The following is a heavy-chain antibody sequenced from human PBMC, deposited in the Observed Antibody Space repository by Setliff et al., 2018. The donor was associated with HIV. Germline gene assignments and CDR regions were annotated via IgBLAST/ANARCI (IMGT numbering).Heavy chain of an antibody. CDR2: INNRGDRT. D-gene: IGHD2-8*01. V-gene: IGHV3-23*01. CDR3: ISLYLGY. Sequence: PGGSLRLSCEGSGFFFSRHVMSWVRQAPGKGLEWVSGINNRGDRTDYADSVKGRFTISRDDSKNTFYLQMDSLKTEDTAVYYCISLYLGYWGQGALVTVSS. CDR1: GFFFSRHV. J-gene: IGHJ4*02.